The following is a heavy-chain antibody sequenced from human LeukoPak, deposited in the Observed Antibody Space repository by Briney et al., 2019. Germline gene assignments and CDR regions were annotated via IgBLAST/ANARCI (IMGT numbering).Heavy chain of an antibody. CDR3: ARDRTDYGDFSDPDY. Sequence: GGSLRLSCAASGFTFSSYSMNWVRQAPGKGLEWVSGISWNNDHIGYADSVKGRFTISRDNAKNTLYLQMNSLRAEDTAVYYCARDRTDYGDFSDPDYWGQGTLVTVSS. V-gene: IGHV3-21*05. D-gene: IGHD4-17*01. CDR2: ISWNNDHI. J-gene: IGHJ4*02. CDR1: GFTFSSYS.